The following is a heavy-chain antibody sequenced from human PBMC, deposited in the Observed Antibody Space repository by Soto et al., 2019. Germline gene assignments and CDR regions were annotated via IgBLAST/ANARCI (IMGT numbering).Heavy chain of an antibody. V-gene: IGHV4-61*01. CDR3: ARDGLDNNWFDP. CDR2: IYYSGST. D-gene: IGHD1-1*01. CDR1: GGSVSSGSCY. Sequence: SETLSLTCTVSGGSVSSGSCYWSWIRQPPGKGLEWIGYIYYSGSTNYNPSLKSRVTISVDTSKNQFSLKLSSVTAADTAVYYCARDGLDNNWFDPWGQGTLVTVSS. J-gene: IGHJ5*02.